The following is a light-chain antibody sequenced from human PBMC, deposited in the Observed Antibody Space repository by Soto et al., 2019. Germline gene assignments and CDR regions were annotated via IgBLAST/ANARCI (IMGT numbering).Light chain of an antibody. Sequence: QFVVTQPPAVSGTPGQRVTISCSGSSSNIGSNTVNWYQQLPGTAPKLLIYNNYQRPSGVPDRFSGSKSGTSASLAISGLQSEDEGEYYCAAWDDSLDGPHVVFGGGTKLTVL. V-gene: IGLV1-44*01. CDR2: NNY. CDR3: AAWDDSLDGPHVV. J-gene: IGLJ2*01. CDR1: SSNIGSNT.